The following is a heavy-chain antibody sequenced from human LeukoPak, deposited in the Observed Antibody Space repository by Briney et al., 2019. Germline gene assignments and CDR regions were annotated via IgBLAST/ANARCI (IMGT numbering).Heavy chain of an antibody. J-gene: IGHJ4*02. D-gene: IGHD5-18*01. CDR1: GYTFTNYW. Sequence: GESLKISCQGSGYTFTNYWIGWVRQMPGKGLVWVGIMYPGDSDTRYSPSFQGQVTISADKSSSTTYLQWSSLKASDTAMYYCARLVPDTDMVLDYFDYWGQGTLVTVSP. CDR3: ARLVPDTDMVLDYFDY. CDR2: MYPGDSDT. V-gene: IGHV5-51*01.